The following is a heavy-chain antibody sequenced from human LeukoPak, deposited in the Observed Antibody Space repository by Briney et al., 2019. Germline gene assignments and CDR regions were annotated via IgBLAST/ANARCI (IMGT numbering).Heavy chain of an antibody. CDR1: GFTFSSYA. J-gene: IGHJ4*02. CDR3: AKDSTGGSSGYRFSYFDY. CDR2: ISGSGGST. D-gene: IGHD3-22*01. V-gene: IGHV3-23*01. Sequence: GGSLRLSCAASGFTFSSYAMSWVRQAPGKGLEWVSAISGSGGSTYYADSVKGRFTISRDNSKNTLYLQMNSLRAEDTAVYYCAKDSTGGSSGYRFSYFDYWGQGTLVTVSS.